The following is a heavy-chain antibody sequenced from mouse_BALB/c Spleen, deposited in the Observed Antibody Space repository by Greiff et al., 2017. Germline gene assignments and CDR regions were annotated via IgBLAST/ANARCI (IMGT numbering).Heavy chain of an antibody. Sequence: EVKLMESGGGLVKPGGSLKLSCAASGFTFSSYAMSWVRQTPEQRLEWVATISSGGSYTYYPDSVKGRFTISRDNAKNTLYLQMSSLRSEDTAMCYCARPTATVGYAMDYWGQGTSVTVSS. V-gene: IGHV5-9-3*01. J-gene: IGHJ4*01. CDR3: ARPTATVGYAMDY. CDR1: GFTFSSYA. D-gene: IGHD1-2*01. CDR2: ISSGGSYT.